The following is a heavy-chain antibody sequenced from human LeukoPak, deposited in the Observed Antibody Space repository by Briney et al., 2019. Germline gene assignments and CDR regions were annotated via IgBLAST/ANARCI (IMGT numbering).Heavy chain of an antibody. CDR3: AKTRTENDYVWGSLI. J-gene: IGHJ4*02. V-gene: IGHV3-30*18. CDR1: GFTFSIYG. CDR2: ISYDGSNK. Sequence: TGGSLRLSCAASGFTFSIYGMHWVRQAPGKGLEWVAVISYDGSNKYYADSVKGRFTISRDNSKNTLYLQMNSLRTEDTALYYCAKTRTENDYVWGSLIWGQGTLVTVSS. D-gene: IGHD3-16*01.